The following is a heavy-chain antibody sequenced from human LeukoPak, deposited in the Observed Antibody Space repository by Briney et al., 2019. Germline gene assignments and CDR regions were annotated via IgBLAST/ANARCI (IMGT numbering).Heavy chain of an antibody. Sequence: GGSLRLSCAASGFTFSSYEMNWVRQAPGKGLEWVSYISSSGSTIYYADSVKGRFTISRDNSKNTLYLQMNSLRAEDTAVYYCAKREYNFWSGYFFWGQGTLVTVSS. J-gene: IGHJ4*02. CDR1: GFTFSSYE. CDR3: AKREYNFWSGYFF. CDR2: ISSSGSTI. D-gene: IGHD3-3*01. V-gene: IGHV3-48*03.